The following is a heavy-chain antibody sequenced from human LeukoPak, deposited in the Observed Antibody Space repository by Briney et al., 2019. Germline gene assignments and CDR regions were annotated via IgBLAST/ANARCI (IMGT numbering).Heavy chain of an antibody. CDR3: ARGYYDSSGTLDY. D-gene: IGHD3-22*01. J-gene: IGHJ4*02. CDR1: GGSISSYY. V-gene: IGHV4-59*01. Sequence: SETLSLTCTVSGGSISSYYWSWIGQPPGKRLEWIGYIYYSGSTNYNPSLKSRVTISVDTSKNQFSLKLSSVTAADTAVYYCARGYYDSSGTLDYWGQGTLVTVSS. CDR2: IYYSGST.